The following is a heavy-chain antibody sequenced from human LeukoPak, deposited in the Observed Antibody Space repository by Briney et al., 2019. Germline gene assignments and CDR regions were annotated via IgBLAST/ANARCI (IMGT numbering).Heavy chain of an antibody. CDR1: GYTFTGYY. D-gene: IGHD3-22*01. CDR3: ARGVDYYDSSGYYVDYFDY. V-gene: IGHV1-2*02. J-gene: IGHJ4*02. Sequence: EASVKVSCKASGYTFTGYYMHWVRQAPGQGLEWMGWINPNSGGTNYAQKFQGRVTMTRDTSISTAYMELSRLRSDDTAVYYCARGVDYYDSSGYYVDYFDYWGQGTLVTVSS. CDR2: INPNSGGT.